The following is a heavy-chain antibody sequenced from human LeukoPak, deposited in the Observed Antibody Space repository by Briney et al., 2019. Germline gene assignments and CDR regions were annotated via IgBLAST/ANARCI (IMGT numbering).Heavy chain of an antibody. CDR1: GGPISSYQ. J-gene: IGHJ4*02. CDR3: ARVGVDDSGNIIKYFFDY. Sequence: SETLSLTCTVSGGPISSYQWSWIRQPPGKGLEWIGNIYYSGSADYNPSLKSRVIISVDTSKNQFSLKLSPVTAADTAVYYCARVGVDDSGNIIKYFFDYWGQGTLVTVSS. V-gene: IGHV4-59*01. CDR2: IYYSGSA. D-gene: IGHD4-23*01.